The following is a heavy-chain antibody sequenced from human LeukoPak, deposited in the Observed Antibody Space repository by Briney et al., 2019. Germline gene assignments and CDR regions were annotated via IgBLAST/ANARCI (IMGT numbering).Heavy chain of an antibody. D-gene: IGHD3-10*02. CDR2: INSDGSST. J-gene: IGHJ3*02. Sequence: GGSLRLSCAASGFTFSSYWMHWVRHAPGKGLVWVSRINSDGSSTSYADSVKGRFTISRDNAKNTLYLQMNSLRAEDTAVYYCASRDVRANAFDIWGQGTMVTVSS. CDR1: GFTFSSYW. V-gene: IGHV3-74*01. CDR3: ASRDVRANAFDI.